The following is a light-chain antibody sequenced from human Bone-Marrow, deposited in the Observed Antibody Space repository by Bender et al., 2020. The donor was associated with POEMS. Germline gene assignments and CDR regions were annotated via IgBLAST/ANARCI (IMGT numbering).Light chain of an antibody. V-gene: IGLV1-40*01. CDR3: QSYDSSLSGHYV. CDR2: ANN. CDR1: SSNIGNNH. Sequence: QSVLPQPPSVSAAPGQKVTISCSGSSSNIGNNHLSWYQQLPGTAPKLLIYANNNRPSGVPDRFSGSTSGTSASLAITGLQAEDEADYYCQSYDSSLSGHYVFGTGTKVTVL. J-gene: IGLJ1*01.